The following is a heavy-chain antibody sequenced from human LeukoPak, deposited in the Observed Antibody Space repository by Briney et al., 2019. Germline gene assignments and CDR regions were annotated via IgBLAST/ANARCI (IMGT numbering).Heavy chain of an antibody. CDR1: GFTFSSYA. Sequence: GGSLRLSCAASGFTFSSYAMSWVRQAPGKGLEWVSAISGSGGSTYYADSVKGRFTISRDNAKNSLYLQMNSLRAEDTAVYYCARGPVVVTMWGQGTLVTVSS. V-gene: IGHV3-23*01. D-gene: IGHD2-21*02. CDR3: ARGPVVVTM. J-gene: IGHJ4*02. CDR2: ISGSGGST.